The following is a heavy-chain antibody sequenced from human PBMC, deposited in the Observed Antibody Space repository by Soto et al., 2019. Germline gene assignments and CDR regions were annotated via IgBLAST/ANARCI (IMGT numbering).Heavy chain of an antibody. V-gene: IGHV1-2*04. CDR3: ARDRYYDSSGYYMVYYYYGMDV. CDR1: GYTFTGYY. CDR2: INPNSGGT. J-gene: IGHJ6*02. D-gene: IGHD3-22*01. Sequence: ASVKVSCKASGYTFTGYYMHWVRQAPGQGLEWMGWINPNSGGTNYAQKFQGWVTMTRDTSISTAYMELSRLRSDDTAVYYCARDRYYDSSGYYMVYYYYGMDVWGQGTTVTVSS.